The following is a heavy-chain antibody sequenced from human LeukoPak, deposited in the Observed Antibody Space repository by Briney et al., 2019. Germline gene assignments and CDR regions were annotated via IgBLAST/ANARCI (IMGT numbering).Heavy chain of an antibody. Sequence: ASVKVSCKASGGTFSSYAISWVRQAPGQGLEWMGWINPNSGGTNYAQKFQGRVTLTRDTSISTAYMELSSLRSEDTAVYYCARDHYHKIHSVMVTAPDYWGQGTLVIVSS. D-gene: IGHD2-21*02. CDR2: INPNSGGT. J-gene: IGHJ4*02. V-gene: IGHV1-2*02. CDR3: ARDHYHKIHSVMVTAPDY. CDR1: GGTFSSYA.